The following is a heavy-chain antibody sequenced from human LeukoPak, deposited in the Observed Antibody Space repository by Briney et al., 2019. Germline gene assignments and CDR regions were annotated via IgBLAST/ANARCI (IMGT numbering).Heavy chain of an antibody. CDR1: GCTFTGYY. CDR3: AILDCSSTSCYDS. V-gene: IGHV1-2*02. J-gene: IGHJ5*01. Sequence: AAVKVSCKASGCTFTGYYMHWVRQAPGRGLEWMGWINPNSGGTNYAQKFQGRVTMTRDTSISTAYMELSRLRSDDTAVYYCAILDCSSTSCYDSWGQGTLVTVSS. D-gene: IGHD2-2*01. CDR2: INPNSGGT.